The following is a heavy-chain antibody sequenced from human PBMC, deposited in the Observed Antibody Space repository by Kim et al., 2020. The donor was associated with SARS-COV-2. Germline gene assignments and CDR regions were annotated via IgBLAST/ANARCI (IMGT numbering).Heavy chain of an antibody. CDR1: GFTFSGYW. V-gene: IGHV3-74*01. J-gene: IGHJ4*02. CDR3: LRGIADAGNLGKY. D-gene: IGHD6-13*01. CDR2: MNRDGSIR. Sequence: GGSLRLSCAASGFTFSGYWMHWVRQAPGKGLVWVSYMNRDGSIRDYADSVKGRFTISRDNANNMLYLHISGLRAEDTAVYYCLRGIADAGNLGKYWGQGTLVTVSS.